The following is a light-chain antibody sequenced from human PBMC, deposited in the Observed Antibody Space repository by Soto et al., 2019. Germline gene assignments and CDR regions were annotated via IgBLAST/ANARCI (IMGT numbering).Light chain of an antibody. CDR1: SSNIGSNT. CDR2: SNN. V-gene: IGLV1-44*01. Sequence: QSVLTQPPSASGTPGQRVTISCSGSSSNIGSNTVNWYQQLPGTAPKLLIYSNNQRPSGVPDRFSGSKSGTSASLAISWLQSEDVADYYCAAWDDSLNGPVFGGGTKVTVL. CDR3: AAWDDSLNGPV. J-gene: IGLJ2*01.